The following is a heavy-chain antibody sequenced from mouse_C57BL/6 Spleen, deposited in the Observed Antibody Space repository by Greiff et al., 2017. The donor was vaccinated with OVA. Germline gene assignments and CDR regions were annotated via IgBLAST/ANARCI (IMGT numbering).Heavy chain of an antibody. Sequence: VQLQQSGPELVKPGASVKISCKASGYSFTGYYMNWVKQSPEKSLEWIGEINPSTGGTTYNQKFKAKATLTVDKSSSTAYMQLKSLTSEDSAVYYCARRGSSPYYYAMDYWGQGTSVTVSS. D-gene: IGHD1-1*01. CDR1: GYSFTGYY. CDR3: ARRGSSPYYYAMDY. V-gene: IGHV1-42*01. J-gene: IGHJ4*01. CDR2: INPSTGGT.